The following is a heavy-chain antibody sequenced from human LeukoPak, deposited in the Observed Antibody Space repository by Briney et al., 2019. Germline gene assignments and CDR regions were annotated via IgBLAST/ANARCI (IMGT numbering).Heavy chain of an antibody. CDR1: LYTFSSYE. Sequence: GGSLRLSCAAPLYTFSSYEMTWVRQAPAKGLEWVSYINCSRNTIYYVYSVKGRFTISRDNAKNSLYLQMNSVRAEDTDVYYCAELGITMIGGVWGKGTKVTISS. D-gene: IGHD3-10*02. V-gene: IGHV3-48*03. CDR3: AELGITMIGGV. CDR2: INCSRNTI. J-gene: IGHJ6*04.